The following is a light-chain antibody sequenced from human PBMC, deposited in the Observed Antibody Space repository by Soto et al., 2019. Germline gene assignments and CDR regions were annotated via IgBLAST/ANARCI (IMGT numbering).Light chain of an antibody. CDR3: QQYGSSPWT. V-gene: IGKV3-20*01. CDR1: QSVSSSH. Sequence: EIVLTQSPGTLSLSPGERATLSCRASQSVSSSHLAWYQQKPGQAPRLLIYGASGRATGLPDRFSGSVSGTDFSLTISRLDPEDFAVYYCQQYGSSPWTFGQGTKVDIK. J-gene: IGKJ1*01. CDR2: GAS.